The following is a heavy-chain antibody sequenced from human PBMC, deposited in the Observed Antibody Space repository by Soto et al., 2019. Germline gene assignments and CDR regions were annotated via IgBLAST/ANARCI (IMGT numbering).Heavy chain of an antibody. V-gene: IGHV1-69*13. J-gene: IGHJ5*02. CDR2: IIPIFGTA. Sequence: SVKVSCKASGGTFSSYAISWVRQAPGQGLEWMGGIIPIFGTANYAQKFQGRVTITADESTSTAYMELRSLRSDDTAVYYCARDLLRSRTTVTTTNNWFDPWGQGTLVTVSS. CDR1: GGTFSSYA. D-gene: IGHD4-4*01. CDR3: ARDLLRSRTTVTTTNNWFDP.